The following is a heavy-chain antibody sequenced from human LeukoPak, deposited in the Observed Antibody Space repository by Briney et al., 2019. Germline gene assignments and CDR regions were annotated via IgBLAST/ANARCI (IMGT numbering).Heavy chain of an antibody. CDR1: GGSNSSGGYS. CDR2: IYHSGST. D-gene: IGHD2/OR15-2a*01. Sequence: SETLSLTCAVSGGSNSSGGYSWSWIRQPPGKGLEWIGYIYHSGSTYYNPSLKSRVTISVDRSKNQFSLKPSSVTAADTAVYYCASSNKVDYWGQGTLVTVSS. CDR3: ASSNKVDY. J-gene: IGHJ4*02. V-gene: IGHV4-30-2*01.